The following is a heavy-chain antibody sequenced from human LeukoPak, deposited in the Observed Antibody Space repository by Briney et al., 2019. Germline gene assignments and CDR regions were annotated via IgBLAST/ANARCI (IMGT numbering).Heavy chain of an antibody. J-gene: IGHJ4*02. CDR2: VIPIFGTA. CDR3: ARGEVDYYDSSGYLPLYWFDY. V-gene: IGHV1-69*05. D-gene: IGHD3-22*01. CDR1: GGTFSSYA. Sequence: SVKVSCKASGGTFSSYAISWVRQAPGQGLEWMGGVIPIFGTANYAQKFQGRVTITTDESTSTAYMELSSLSSEDTAVYSCARGEVDYYDSSGYLPLYWFDYWGQGTLVTVSS.